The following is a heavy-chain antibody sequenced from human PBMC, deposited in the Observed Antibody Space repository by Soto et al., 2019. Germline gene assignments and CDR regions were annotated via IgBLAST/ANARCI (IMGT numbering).Heavy chain of an antibody. CDR1: GGTFNNYA. D-gene: IGHD3-16*02. Sequence: QEQLVQSGAEVKKPGSSVKVSCKASGGTFNNYAFSWVRQAPGQGLEWVGDIMPLLNTANHAQKFQGRVTITADESTSTVYMELSSLRSDDTAIYYCASGKPPTFGGVTVYYFYGMDVWGQGTTVTVSS. CDR2: IMPLLNTA. CDR3: ASGKPPTFGGVTVYYFYGMDV. V-gene: IGHV1-69*01. J-gene: IGHJ6*02.